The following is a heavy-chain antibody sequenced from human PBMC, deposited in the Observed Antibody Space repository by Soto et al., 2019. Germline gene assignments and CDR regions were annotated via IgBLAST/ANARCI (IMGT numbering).Heavy chain of an antibody. D-gene: IGHD6-13*01. CDR3: ARLAILERYSSWFQGNVSPYYYYGMDV. V-gene: IGHV3-11*01. J-gene: IGHJ6*02. Sequence: GGSLRLSCAASGFTFSDYYMSWIRQAPGKGLEWVSYISSSGSTIYYADSVKGRFTISRDNAKNSLYLQMNSLRAEDTAVYYCARLAILERYSSWFQGNVSPYYYYGMDVWGQGTTVTVSS. CDR2: ISSSGSTI. CDR1: GFTFSDYY.